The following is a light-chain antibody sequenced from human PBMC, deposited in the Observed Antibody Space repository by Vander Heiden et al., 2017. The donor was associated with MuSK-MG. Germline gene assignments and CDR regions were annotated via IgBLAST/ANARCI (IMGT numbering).Light chain of an antibody. V-gene: IGLV3-1*01. J-gene: IGLJ2*01. Sequence: YELTQPRVVSVAPGQTASITCLGELLGVKVACWYQQKPGQSPVLVIYQVIKPPSGIPELFSGSNAGNTATLTISGTQAMDEADYYCQAWDSSTGVFGGGTKLTVL. CDR3: QAWDSSTGV. CDR1: LLGVKV. CDR2: QVI.